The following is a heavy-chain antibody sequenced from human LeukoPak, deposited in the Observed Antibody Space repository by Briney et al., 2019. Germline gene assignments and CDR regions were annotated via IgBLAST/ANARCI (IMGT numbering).Heavy chain of an antibody. CDR1: GYTFTSYG. V-gene: IGHV1-18*01. D-gene: IGHD6-19*01. CDR3: AIPPPTLYSSGLFGY. Sequence: ASVKVSCKASGYTFTSYGISWVRQAPGQGHEWMGWISAYNGNTNYAQKLQGRVTMTTDTSTSTAYMELRSLRSDDTAVYYCAIPPPTLYSSGLFGYWGQGTLVTVSS. J-gene: IGHJ4*02. CDR2: ISAYNGNT.